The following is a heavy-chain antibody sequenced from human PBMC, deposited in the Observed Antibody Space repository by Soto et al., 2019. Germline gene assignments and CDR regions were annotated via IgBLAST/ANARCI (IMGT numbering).Heavy chain of an antibody. Sequence: QVQLVESGGGVVQPGRSLRLSCAASGFTFSSYGMHWVRQAPGKGLEWVAVIWYDGNNKYYADSMKGRFTISRDNYKDTLYLKMNSLRAEDTAVYYCARDLLAQILYSAPSYDAYYGLDVWGPGTTVTVCS. CDR3: ARDLLAQILYSAPSYDAYYGLDV. CDR1: GFTFSSYG. V-gene: IGHV3-33*01. D-gene: IGHD4-4*01. J-gene: IGHJ6*02. CDR2: IWYDGNNK.